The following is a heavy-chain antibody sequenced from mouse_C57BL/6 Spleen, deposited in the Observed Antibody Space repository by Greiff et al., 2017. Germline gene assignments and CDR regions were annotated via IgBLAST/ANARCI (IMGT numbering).Heavy chain of an antibody. V-gene: IGHV1-82*01. CDR3: AGDYDGNIDY. D-gene: IGHD2-4*01. CDR1: GYAFSSSW. CDR2: LYPGDGDT. J-gene: IGHJ2*01. Sequence: VQLQQSGPELVKPGASVKISCKASGYAFSSSWMNWVKQRPGKGLEWIGRLYPGDGDTNYNGKFKGKATLTADKSSSTAYMQLSSLTSEDSAVYFCAGDYDGNIDYWGQGTTLTVSS.